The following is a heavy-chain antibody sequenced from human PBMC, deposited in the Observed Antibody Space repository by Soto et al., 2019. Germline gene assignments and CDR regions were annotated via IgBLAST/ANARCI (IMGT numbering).Heavy chain of an antibody. Sequence: YPRLSSATPRFTCDGDSMSWVLQASGEGLEWVGFIRSKAFGGTSEYAASVKGRFTISRDDSNSIAYLQMNSLKTEDTGVYFCTRDAFYVSGSYDDVPIIDYWGQGT. CDR2: IRSKAFGGTS. J-gene: IGHJ4*02. D-gene: IGHD3-10*01. V-gene: IGHV3-49*04. CDR1: RFTCDGDS. CDR3: TRDAFYVSGSYDDVPIIDY.